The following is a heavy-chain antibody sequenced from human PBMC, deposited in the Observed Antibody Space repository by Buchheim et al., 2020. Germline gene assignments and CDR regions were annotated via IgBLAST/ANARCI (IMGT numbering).Heavy chain of an antibody. J-gene: IGHJ4*02. Sequence: QVQLVESGGGLVKPGGSLRLSCAASGFTFSSYGMHWVRQAPGKGLEWVAVISYDGSNKYYADSVKGRFTISRDNSKNTLYLQMNSLRAEDTAVYYCAKDLADSSGYYPDYWGQGTL. CDR3: AKDLADSSGYYPDY. D-gene: IGHD3-22*01. CDR2: ISYDGSNK. V-gene: IGHV3-30*18. CDR1: GFTFSSYG.